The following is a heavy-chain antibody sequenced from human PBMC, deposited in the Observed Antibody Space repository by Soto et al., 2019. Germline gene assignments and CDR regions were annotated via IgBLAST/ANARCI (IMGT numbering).Heavy chain of an antibody. CDR2: IWYDGSNT. J-gene: IGHJ5*02. V-gene: IGHV3-33*01. CDR1: GFTFSRHG. CDR3: ARDRGGSPGWFDP. D-gene: IGHD3-16*01. Sequence: QVQLVESGGGVVQPGKSLRLSCAASGFTFSRHGMYWVRQAPGKGLEWVAAIWYDGSNTYYADSVKGRFTISRDNSKNTLYLQMNSLRAEDTAVYYCARDRGGSPGWFDPWGQGTLVTASS.